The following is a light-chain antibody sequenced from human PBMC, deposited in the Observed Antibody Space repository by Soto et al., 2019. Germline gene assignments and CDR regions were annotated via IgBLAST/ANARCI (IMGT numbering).Light chain of an antibody. CDR2: GAS. CDR3: QQYNNRPPWT. CDR1: QSVGSS. Sequence: EIVMTQSPATLSVSPGERATLSCRASQSVGSSLAWYQQKPGQAPRRLIYGASTRATGIPARFSGSGSGTEFTLTISSLQSEDFAVYYCQQYNNRPPWTFGQGTKVEIK. J-gene: IGKJ1*01. V-gene: IGKV3-15*01.